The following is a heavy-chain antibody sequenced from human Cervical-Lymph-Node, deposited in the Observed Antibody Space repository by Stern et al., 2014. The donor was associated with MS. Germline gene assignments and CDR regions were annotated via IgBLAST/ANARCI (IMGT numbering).Heavy chain of an antibody. J-gene: IGHJ5*02. V-gene: IGHV3-15*01. Sequence: EVQLVESGGGLVKPGGSLRLSCAASAFTFSNAWMNWFRQAPGKGLEWVGHIKTKTDGGTTSYAAPVKGRFTISRDDSKNVLYMQMNSLRTEDTAIYYCTTGWFDPWGQGTLVTVSS. CDR2: IKTKTDGGTT. CDR3: TTGWFDP. CDR1: AFTFSNAW.